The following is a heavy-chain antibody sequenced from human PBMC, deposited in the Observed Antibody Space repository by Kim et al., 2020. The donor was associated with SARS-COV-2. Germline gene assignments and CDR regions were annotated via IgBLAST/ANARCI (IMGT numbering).Heavy chain of an antibody. Sequence: GGSLRLSCASSGFTFSSYWMHWVRQAPGKGLVWVSRIQTDGSTTNYADSVKGRFTVSRDNAKNTLYLQMNSLRAEDTAVYYCARGRMRSLDYWGQGTLVT. J-gene: IGHJ4*02. V-gene: IGHV3-74*01. CDR2: IQTDGSTT. CDR3: ARGRMRSLDY. CDR1: GFTFSSYW.